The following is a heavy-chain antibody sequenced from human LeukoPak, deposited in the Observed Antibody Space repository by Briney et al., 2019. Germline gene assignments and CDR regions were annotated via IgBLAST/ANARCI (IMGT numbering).Heavy chain of an antibody. CDR1: GHTFTGYY. J-gene: IGHJ4*02. V-gene: IGHV1-2*02. CDR3: ARGYYYDSSGYYYSV. CDR2: INPNSGGT. Sequence: ASVKVSCKASGHTFTGYYMHWVRQAPGQGLEWMGWINPNSGGTNYAQKFQGRVTMTRDTSISTAYMELSRLRSDDTAVYYCARGYYYDSSGYYYSVWGQGTLVTVSS. D-gene: IGHD3-22*01.